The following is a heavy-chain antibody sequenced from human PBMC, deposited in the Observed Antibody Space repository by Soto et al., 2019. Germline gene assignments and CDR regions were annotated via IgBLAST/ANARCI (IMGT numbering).Heavy chain of an antibody. D-gene: IGHD6-13*01. Sequence: QLQLQESGSGLVKPSQTLSLTCAVSGGSISSGGYSWSWIRQPPGKGLEWIGYIYHSGSTYYNPSLKSRVPISVDRSKNQFSLKLSSVTAADTAVYYCARGLQQLVSKTGYSRASWFDPWGQGTLVTVSS. V-gene: IGHV4-30-2*01. CDR2: IYHSGST. J-gene: IGHJ5*02. CDR1: GGSISSGGYS. CDR3: ARGLQQLVSKTGYSRASWFDP.